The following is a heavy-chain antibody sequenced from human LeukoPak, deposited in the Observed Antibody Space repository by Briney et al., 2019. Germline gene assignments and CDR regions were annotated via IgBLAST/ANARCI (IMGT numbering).Heavy chain of an antibody. V-gene: IGHV3-23*01. CDR2: ISGGGGST. CDR3: AKDRLQWWTTTIDY. Sequence: GGSLRLSCAPSGFTSTSYATNWVRPAPGGGLEWVSAISGGGGSTYYADSVKGRFTISSDNSKNTLFLQMNGLRAEDTAIYYCAKDRLQWWTTTIDYWGQGTLVTVSS. D-gene: IGHD2-15*01. CDR1: GFTSTSYA. J-gene: IGHJ4*02.